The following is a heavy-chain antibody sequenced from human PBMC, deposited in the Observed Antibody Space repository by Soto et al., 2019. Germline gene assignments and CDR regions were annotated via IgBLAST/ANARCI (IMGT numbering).Heavy chain of an antibody. CDR3: ARQRPTDGRWEFANYYGMDV. V-gene: IGHV4-34*12. CDR2: IIHSEST. Sequence: SETLSLTCAVYGGSFSAYYWSWVRQPPGKGLEWIGEIIHSESTKYNPSLKSRVTISVDTSKNQFSLKLSSVAAADTAVYYCARQRPTDGRWEFANYYGMDVWGQGTPVTVSS. J-gene: IGHJ6*02. D-gene: IGHD1-26*01. CDR1: GGSFSAYY.